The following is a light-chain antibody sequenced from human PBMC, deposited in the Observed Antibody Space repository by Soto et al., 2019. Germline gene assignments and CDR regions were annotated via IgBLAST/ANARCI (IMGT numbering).Light chain of an antibody. V-gene: IGKV3-15*01. CDR3: QQYSGSLALT. CDR1: QSVSSN. J-gene: IGKJ4*01. CDR2: GAS. Sequence: ILLRQSPAALSVAPGERATLSCRASQSVSSNLAWYQQKPGQAPRLLIYGASTRATGIPARFSGSGSGTEFTLTISSLQAEDVAFYYCQQYSGSLALTFGGGTKVDIK.